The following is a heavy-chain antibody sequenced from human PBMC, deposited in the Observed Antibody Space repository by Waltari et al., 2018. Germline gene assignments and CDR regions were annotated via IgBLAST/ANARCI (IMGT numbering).Heavy chain of an antibody. D-gene: IGHD3-10*01. CDR1: GGSFSGYY. Sequence: QVQLQQWGAGLLKPSETLSLTCAVSGGSFSGYYWSWIRQPPGKGLEWIGEINHSVSTNYNASLKSRVTISLDTSKNQFSLKLSSVTAADTAVYYCARVGGYASGSPRFDYWGRGTLVTVSS. J-gene: IGHJ4*02. CDR2: INHSVST. CDR3: ARVGGYASGSPRFDY. V-gene: IGHV4-34*01.